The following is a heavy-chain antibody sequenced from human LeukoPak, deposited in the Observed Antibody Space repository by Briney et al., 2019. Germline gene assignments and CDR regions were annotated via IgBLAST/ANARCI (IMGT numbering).Heavy chain of an antibody. CDR3: ARLTPTTLSLYYYYMDV. CDR1: GGSISSSDW. CDR2: IFHTGTT. Sequence: PSGTPSLTCAVSGGSISSSDWWSWVRQPPGKGLEWIGRIFHTGTTDYKTSLKGRVTISVDKSKNQFSLKLTSVTAADTAVYYCARLTPTTLSLYYYYMDVWGKGTTVTVSS. D-gene: IGHD2/OR15-2a*01. J-gene: IGHJ6*03. V-gene: IGHV4-4*02.